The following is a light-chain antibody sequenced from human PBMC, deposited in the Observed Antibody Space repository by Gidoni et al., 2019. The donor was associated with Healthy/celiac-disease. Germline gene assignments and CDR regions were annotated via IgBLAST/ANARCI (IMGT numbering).Light chain of an antibody. V-gene: IGKV1-39*01. CDR2: AAS. CDR1: QSISSY. Sequence: DIQMTQSPSSLSASVGDRVTITCRASQSISSYLNWYQQKPGKAPKLLIYAASSLQSGVPSRFNGSGSGTDFTLTISSLQPEDFATYYCQQSYSTHRTFGPGTKVDIK. J-gene: IGKJ3*01. CDR3: QQSYSTHRT.